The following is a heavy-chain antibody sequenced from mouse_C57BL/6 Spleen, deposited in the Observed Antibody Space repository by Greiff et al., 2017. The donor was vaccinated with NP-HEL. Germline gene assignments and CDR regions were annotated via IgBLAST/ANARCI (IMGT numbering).Heavy chain of an antibody. D-gene: IGHD1-1*01. J-gene: IGHJ2*01. CDR3: ASGITTVVVPFDY. CDR2: IYPGSGST. Sequence: QVQLQQPGAELVKPGASVKMSCKASGYTFTSYWITWVKQRPGQGLEWIGDIYPGSGSTNYNEKFKSKATLTVDTSSSTAYMQLSSLTSEDSAVYYCASGITTVVVPFDYWGQGTTLTVSS. CDR1: GYTFTSYW. V-gene: IGHV1-55*01.